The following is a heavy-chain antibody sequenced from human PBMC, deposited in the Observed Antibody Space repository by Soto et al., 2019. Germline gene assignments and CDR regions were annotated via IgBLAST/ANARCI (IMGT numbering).Heavy chain of an antibody. V-gene: IGHV3-30-3*01. Sequence: QVQLVESGGGVVQPGRSLRLSCAASGFTFSSYAMHWVRQAPGKGLEWVAVISYDGSNKYYADSVKGRFTISRYNSKTQYLQMNSLRAEDTAVYYCVRDKSPYSSGWHNRHFDYWGQGTLVTVSS. CDR3: VRDKSPYSSGWHNRHFDY. D-gene: IGHD6-19*01. CDR2: ISYDGSNK. CDR1: GFTFSSYA. J-gene: IGHJ4*02.